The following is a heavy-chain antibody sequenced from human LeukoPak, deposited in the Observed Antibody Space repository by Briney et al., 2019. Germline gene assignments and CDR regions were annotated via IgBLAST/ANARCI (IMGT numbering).Heavy chain of an antibody. V-gene: IGHV1-2*02. CDR2: INPNNGGT. J-gene: IGHJ4*02. D-gene: IGHD3-22*01. CDR3: ASFVDYYDSDAYMDY. CDR1: GYTFTCHN. Sequence: ASVTVSCKASGYTFTCHNMHWVRQAPGQGLEWMGWINPNNGGTNYAQRFQGRVTMTRDTSTSTAYMELNRLRSDDTAVYYCASFVDYYDSDAYMDYGGQGTLVTVSS.